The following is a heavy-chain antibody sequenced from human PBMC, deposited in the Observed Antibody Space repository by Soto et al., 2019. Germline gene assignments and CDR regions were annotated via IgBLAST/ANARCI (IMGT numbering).Heavy chain of an antibody. J-gene: IGHJ4*02. CDR1: NFSISRGYY. D-gene: IGHD1-26*01. CDR3: ARTHSGSYYSVFNY. V-gene: IGHV4-38-2*01. Sequence: SETLSLTCVVSNFSISRGYYWGWIRQSPGKGLEWIASIYRSGTTSYNPSLKSRVTISVDPSKNQFSLMLTAVTAADTAVYYCARTHSGSYYSVFNYWGRGSLVTVSS. CDR2: IYRSGTT.